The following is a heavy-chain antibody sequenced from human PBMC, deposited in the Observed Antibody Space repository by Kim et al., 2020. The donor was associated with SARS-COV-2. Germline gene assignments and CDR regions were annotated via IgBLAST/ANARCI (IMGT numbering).Heavy chain of an antibody. V-gene: IGHV3-74*01. CDR3: ARDGLLRYGGNSLEVEY. Sequence: GGSLRLSCAASGFTFSSYWMHWVRQAPGKGLVWVSRINSDGSSTSYADSVKGRFTISRDNAKNTLYLQMNSLRAEDTAVYYCARDGLLRYGGNSLEVEYWGQGTLVTVSS. CDR2: INSDGSST. J-gene: IGHJ4*02. D-gene: IGHD2-21*02. CDR1: GFTFSSYW.